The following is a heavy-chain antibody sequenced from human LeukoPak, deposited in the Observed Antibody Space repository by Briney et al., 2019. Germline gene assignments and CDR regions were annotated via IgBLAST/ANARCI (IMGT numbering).Heavy chain of an antibody. CDR2: IWYDGSNK. CDR3: ARDRSYDFWSGYSTPDY. D-gene: IGHD3-3*01. J-gene: IGHJ4*02. CDR1: GFTFSSYG. Sequence: GRSLRLSCAASGFTFSSYGMHWVCQAPGKGLEWVAVIWYDGSNKYYADSVKGRFTISRDNSKNTLDLQMNSLRAEDTAVYYCARDRSYDFWSGYSTPDYWGQGTLVTVSS. V-gene: IGHV3-33*01.